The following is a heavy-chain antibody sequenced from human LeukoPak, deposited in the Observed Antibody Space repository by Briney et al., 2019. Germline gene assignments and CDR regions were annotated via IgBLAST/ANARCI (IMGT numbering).Heavy chain of an antibody. CDR1: GFTFSSYA. Sequence: PGGSLRLSCAASGFTFSSYAMSWVRQAPGKGLEWVSVIYSGGSAYYADSVKGRFTISRDNSKNTLYLQMNSLRAEDTAVYYCARAWKSGYGGYYFDYWGQGTLVTVSS. CDR3: ARAWKSGYGGYYFDY. V-gene: IGHV3-53*01. D-gene: IGHD3-9*01. J-gene: IGHJ4*02. CDR2: IYSGGSA.